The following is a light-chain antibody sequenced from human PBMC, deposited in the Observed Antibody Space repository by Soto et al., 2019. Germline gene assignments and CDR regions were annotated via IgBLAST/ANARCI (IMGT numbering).Light chain of an antibody. V-gene: IGKV3-15*01. CDR1: QSVSYN. CDR3: KQYKNWPPLT. Sequence: EIVMTQSPATLSVSPGETATLSCRASQSVSYNLAGYQQKPGQGPRLLIYGAFTSATGIPARFSCSGSGTEFTLNLSSLQSEDFAVYYCKQYKNWPPLTFGGGTKVELK. J-gene: IGKJ4*01. CDR2: GAF.